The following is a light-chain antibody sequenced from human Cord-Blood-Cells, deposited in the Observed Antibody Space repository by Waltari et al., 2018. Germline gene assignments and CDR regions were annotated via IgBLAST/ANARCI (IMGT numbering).Light chain of an antibody. V-gene: IGLV2-23*01. CDR2: EGS. CDR3: CSYAGSSTV. CDR1: SSDVGSYNL. Sequence: QSALTQPAYVSGSPGQSLTIPCTGTSSDVGSYNLVSWYQQHPGQAPQLMIYEGSMRPGGVSNRFCGSKSGNTASLTISGLQAEYEADYYCCSYAGSSTVFGGGTKLTVL. J-gene: IGLJ3*02.